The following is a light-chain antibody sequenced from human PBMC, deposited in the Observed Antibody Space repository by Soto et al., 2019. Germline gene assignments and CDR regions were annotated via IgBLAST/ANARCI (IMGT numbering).Light chain of an antibody. Sequence: DIQMTQSPSTLSASVGDRVTITCRASQSVRTWLAWYQQKPGKAPQVLIYDASSLGSGVPSRFSGSGSGTEFTITISSLQPEDFATYYCQQYKSFWTFGQGTKVEI. CDR1: QSVRTW. CDR3: QQYKSFWT. J-gene: IGKJ1*01. CDR2: DAS. V-gene: IGKV1-5*01.